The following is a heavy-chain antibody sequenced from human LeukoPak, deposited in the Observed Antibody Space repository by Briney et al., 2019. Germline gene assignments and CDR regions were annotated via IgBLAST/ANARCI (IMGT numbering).Heavy chain of an antibody. Sequence: GGSLRLSCAASGFTFNSYAMSWVRQAPGKGLEWVSLFSGSGDSTYYTDSVKGRFTISRDNSKNTLYLQMNSLRAEDTAVYYCARDQRYCSSSSCPWEPFDYWGQGTLVTVSS. D-gene: IGHD2-2*01. J-gene: IGHJ4*02. CDR1: GFTFNSYA. CDR3: ARDQRYCSSSSCPWEPFDY. CDR2: FSGSGDST. V-gene: IGHV3-23*01.